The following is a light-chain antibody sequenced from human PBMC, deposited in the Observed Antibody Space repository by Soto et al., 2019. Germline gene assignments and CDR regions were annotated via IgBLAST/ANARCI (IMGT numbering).Light chain of an antibody. V-gene: IGKV3-20*01. J-gene: IGKJ5*01. CDR3: QQYGISLIT. CDR1: QSVSSSY. CDR2: GAS. Sequence: EIVLTQSPGTLSLSPGGRATLSCRASQSVSSSYLAWYQQKPGQAHRLLIYGASSRATGIPDMFSGSGSGTDFPLTISLLEPEDFAVYYCQQYGISLITFGQGTLLEIK.